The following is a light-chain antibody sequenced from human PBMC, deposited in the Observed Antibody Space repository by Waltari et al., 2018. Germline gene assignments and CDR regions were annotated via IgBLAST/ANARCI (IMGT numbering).Light chain of an antibody. J-gene: IGKJ1*01. CDR3: MQGIHLWT. Sequence: DVVMTQTPLSLSGTPGQPASSSCKSSQSPLHSDGKTYLDWYLQKPGQSPQLLIYEVSRRFSGVPDRFSGSGSGTDFTLKISRVEAGDVGVYYCMQGIHLWTFGQGTKVEIK. CDR1: QSPLHSDGKTY. CDR2: EVS. V-gene: IGKV2-29*02.